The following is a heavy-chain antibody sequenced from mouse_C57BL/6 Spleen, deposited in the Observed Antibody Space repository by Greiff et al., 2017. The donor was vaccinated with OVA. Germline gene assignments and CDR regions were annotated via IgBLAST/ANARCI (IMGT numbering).Heavy chain of an antibody. Sequence: VQLQQSGPELVKPGASVKMSCKASGYTFTDYNMHWVKQSHGKSLEWIGYINPNNGGTSYNQKFKGKATLTVNKSSSTAYMELRSLTSEDSAVYYCARRENDYDDAMDYWGQGTSVTVSS. D-gene: IGHD2-4*01. V-gene: IGHV1-22*01. CDR1: GYTFTDYN. CDR2: INPNNGGT. CDR3: ARRENDYDDAMDY. J-gene: IGHJ4*01.